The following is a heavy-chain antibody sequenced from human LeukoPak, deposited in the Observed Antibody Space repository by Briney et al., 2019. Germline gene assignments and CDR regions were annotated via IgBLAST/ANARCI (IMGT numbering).Heavy chain of an antibody. Sequence: GGSLRLFCAASRFTFSSYGMHWVRQAPGKGLEWVAVIWYDGSNKYYADSVKGRFTISRDNSKNTLYLQMNSLRAEDTAVYYCARDLGYGDYFYYWGQGTLVTVSS. CDR3: ARDLGYGDYFYY. CDR2: IWYDGSNK. J-gene: IGHJ4*02. D-gene: IGHD4-17*01. V-gene: IGHV3-33*01. CDR1: RFTFSSYG.